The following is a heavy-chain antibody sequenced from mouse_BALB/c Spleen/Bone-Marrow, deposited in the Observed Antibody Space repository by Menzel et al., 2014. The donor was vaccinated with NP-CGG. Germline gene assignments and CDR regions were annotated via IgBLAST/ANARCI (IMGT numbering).Heavy chain of an antibody. J-gene: IGHJ3*01. V-gene: IGHV1-15*01. CDR1: GYTFTDYE. Sequence: QVQLQQSGAELVRPGASVKLSCKALGYTFTDYEMHWVKQTPVHGLEWIGAIHPGSGGTAYNRKFKDKATLTADKSSSTAFMQLSSLTSEDTAVYYCARRAYGGSYGFAHWGQGTLVTVSA. D-gene: IGHD1-1*01. CDR2: IHPGSGGT. CDR3: ARRAYGGSYGFAH.